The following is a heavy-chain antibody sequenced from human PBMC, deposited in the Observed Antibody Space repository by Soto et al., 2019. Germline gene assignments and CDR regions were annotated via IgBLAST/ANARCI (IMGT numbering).Heavy chain of an antibody. V-gene: IGHV3-30-3*01. J-gene: IGHJ6*02. Sequence: GGSLRLSCAASGFTFSSYAMHWVRQAPGKGLEWVAVISYDGSNKYYADSVKGRFTISRDNSKNTLYLQMNSLRAEDTAVYYWARDLGSYYYYGMDVWGQGTTVTVSS. CDR2: ISYDGSNK. CDR1: GFTFSSYA. CDR3: ARDLGSYYYYGMDV.